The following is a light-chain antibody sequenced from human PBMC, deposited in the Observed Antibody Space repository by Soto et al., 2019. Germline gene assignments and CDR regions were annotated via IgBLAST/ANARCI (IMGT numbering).Light chain of an antibody. CDR2: DPS. Sequence: EIVLTQSPATLSLSPGERATLSCRASQSVSSYLAWYQQKPGQAPRLLIYDPSNRPTGFPARFSGSGSGTDFTLTVSSLEPEDFAVYYCQQRSNWPPMYTFGQGTKLEIK. J-gene: IGKJ2*01. CDR1: QSVSSY. CDR3: QQRSNWPPMYT. V-gene: IGKV3-11*01.